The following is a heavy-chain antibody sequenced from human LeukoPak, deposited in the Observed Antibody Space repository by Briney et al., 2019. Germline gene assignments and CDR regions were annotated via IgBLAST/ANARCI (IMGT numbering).Heavy chain of an antibody. CDR1: GYTFTANY. V-gene: IGHV1-2*02. J-gene: IGHJ4*02. D-gene: IGHD2-15*01. CDR2: INLNSGGT. CDR3: ARDAGYCSGGSCWYFDH. Sequence: APVKVTLLASGYTFTANYMRRVRQPPGQGLEWMGWINLNSGGTNFAQRFQGRVTMTRDTSISTAYMDLSRLISDDTAVYYCARDAGYCSGGSCWYFDHWGQGTLVTVSS.